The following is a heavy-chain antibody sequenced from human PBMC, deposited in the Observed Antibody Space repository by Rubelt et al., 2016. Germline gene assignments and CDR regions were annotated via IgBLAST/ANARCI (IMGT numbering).Heavy chain of an antibody. CDR1: GFTFSRSA. V-gene: IGHV3-23*01. CDR3: AKDRYSSSQVTPDY. D-gene: IGHD6-13*01. CDR2: ISGSGGST. J-gene: IGHJ4*02. Sequence: VQLLESGGDLVQPGGSLRLSCAASGFTFSRSAMSWVRQAPGKGLEWVSAISGSGGSTYYADSVQGRFTISRDNSKNTQYLKMNSLRAEDTAVYYCAKDRYSSSQVTPDYWGQGTLVTVSS.